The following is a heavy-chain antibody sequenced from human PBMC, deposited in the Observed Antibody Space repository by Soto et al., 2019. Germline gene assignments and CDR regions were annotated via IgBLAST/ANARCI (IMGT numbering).Heavy chain of an antibody. J-gene: IGHJ4*02. CDR3: AREGDAFGAPFDY. V-gene: IGHV4-30-4*01. CDR1: GGSVSSDDYF. CDR2: IHHPGST. D-gene: IGHD3-10*01. Sequence: QVQLQESGPGLVKPSQTLSLTCTVSGGSVSSDDYFWSWIRQPPGKGLEWIGYIHHPGSTHYNPSHKSRVTISVDMSKNEFSLKLSSVTAADTAVYYCAREGDAFGAPFDYWGQGTLVTVSS.